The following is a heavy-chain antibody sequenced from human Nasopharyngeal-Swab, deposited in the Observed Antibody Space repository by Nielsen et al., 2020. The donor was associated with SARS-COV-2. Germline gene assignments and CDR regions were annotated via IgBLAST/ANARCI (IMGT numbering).Heavy chain of an antibody. CDR2: INPSGGST. CDR3: ARDIVVVPAARGSWFDP. Sequence: ASVKVSCKASGYTFTSYYMHCVRQAPAHGLEWMGIINPSGGSTSYAQKFQGRVTMTRDTSTSTVYMELSSLSSEDTAVYYCARDIVVVPAARGSWFDPWGQGTLVTVSS. V-gene: IGHV1-46*01. CDR1: GYTFTSYY. J-gene: IGHJ5*02. D-gene: IGHD2-2*01.